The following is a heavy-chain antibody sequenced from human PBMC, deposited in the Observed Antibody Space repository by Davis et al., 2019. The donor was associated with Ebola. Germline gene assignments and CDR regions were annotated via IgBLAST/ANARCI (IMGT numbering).Heavy chain of an antibody. Sequence: GESLKISCAASGFPFTTYTINWVRQAPGKGLEWVSSISSYSDHIYYADSVKGRFTISRDNAKNSLYLQMNSLRAEDTAVYYCARDRGSWYYYYYGMDVWGKGTTVTVSS. CDR1: GFPFTTYT. CDR3: ARDRGSWYYYYYGMDV. J-gene: IGHJ6*04. V-gene: IGHV3-21*01. D-gene: IGHD6-13*01. CDR2: ISSYSDHI.